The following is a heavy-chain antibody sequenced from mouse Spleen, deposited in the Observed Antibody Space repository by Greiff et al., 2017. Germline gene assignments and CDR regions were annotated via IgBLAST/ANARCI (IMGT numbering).Heavy chain of an antibody. CDR1: GFTFSSYA. J-gene: IGHJ3*01. CDR2: INSNGGST. Sequence: DVMLVESGGGLVKPGGSLKLSCAASGFTFSSYAMSWVRQTPEKRLEWVAAINSNGGSTYYPDTVKDRFTISRDNAKNTLYLQMSSLRSEDTALYYCARPRSAWFAYWGQGTLVTVSA. V-gene: IGHV5-6-2*01. CDR3: ARPRSAWFAY.